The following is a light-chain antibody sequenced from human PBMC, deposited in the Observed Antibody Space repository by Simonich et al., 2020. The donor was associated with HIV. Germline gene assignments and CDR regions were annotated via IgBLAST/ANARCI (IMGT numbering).Light chain of an antibody. CDR3: QQNDNTPWT. CDR1: QSISIY. Sequence: DIQMTQSPSSLSASVGDRVTITCRASQSISIYLNWYQQKPGKAPKLLIYTAPSLQSGVPSRFTGSGSGTDFTLTISSLQPEDFATYYCQQNDNTPWTFGQGTKVEIK. CDR2: TAP. J-gene: IGKJ1*01. V-gene: IGKV1-39*01.